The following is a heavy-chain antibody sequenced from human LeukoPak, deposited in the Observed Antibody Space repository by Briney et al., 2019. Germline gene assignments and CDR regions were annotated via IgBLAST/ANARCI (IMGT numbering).Heavy chain of an antibody. Sequence: PSETLSLTCSVSGGSLSSGTYYWSWIRKPAGKGLEWIGRINTGGSTNYNPSLKSRVTISIDTSKNHLSLKLSSVIAADTAVYYCAREGSGYDLVYYYMDVWGKGTTVTVSS. CDR3: AREGSGYDLVYYYMDV. J-gene: IGHJ6*03. CDR1: GGSLSSGTYY. V-gene: IGHV4-61*02. D-gene: IGHD5-12*01. CDR2: INTGGST.